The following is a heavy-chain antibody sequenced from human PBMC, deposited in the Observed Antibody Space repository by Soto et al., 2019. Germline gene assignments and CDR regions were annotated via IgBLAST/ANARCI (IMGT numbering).Heavy chain of an antibody. Sequence: QVQLQQWGAGLLKPSETLSLTCAVYGGSFSGYYLSWIRQPPGKGLEWLGDINHRGSTNYNPSLKSRVTISVDTSKNQFSLKLSSVTAADTAVYYFARAVAAADYWGQGTLVTVSS. J-gene: IGHJ4*02. CDR3: ARAVAAADY. V-gene: IGHV4-34*01. D-gene: IGHD6-13*01. CDR2: INHRGST. CDR1: GGSFSGYY.